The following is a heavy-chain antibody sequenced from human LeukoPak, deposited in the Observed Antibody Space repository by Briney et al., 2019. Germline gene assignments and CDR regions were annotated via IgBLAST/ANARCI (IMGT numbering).Heavy chain of an antibody. D-gene: IGHD1-26*01. J-gene: IGHJ4*02. Sequence: PSETLSLTCTVSGGSISSGSYYWSWIRQPPGKGLEWIGSISYSGSTSYNLSLKRRVTMSIDTSKNHFSLRLSSMTAADTATYYCARSPSGSYPDWGQGTLVTVSS. CDR2: ISYSGST. CDR1: GGSISSGSYY. CDR3: ARSPSGSYPD. V-gene: IGHV4-39*07.